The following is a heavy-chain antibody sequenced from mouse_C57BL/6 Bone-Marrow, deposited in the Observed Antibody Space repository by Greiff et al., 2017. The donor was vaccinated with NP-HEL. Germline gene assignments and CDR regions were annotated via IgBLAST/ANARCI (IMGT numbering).Heavy chain of an antibody. CDR1: GFTFSDFY. CDR2: SRNKANDYTT. CDR3: ARDVDYYGSSYWYFDV. J-gene: IGHJ1*03. V-gene: IGHV7-1*01. Sequence: EVMLVESGGGLVQSGRSLRLSCATSGFTFSDFYMAWVRQAPGKGLEWIAASRNKANDYTTEYSASVKGRFIVSRDTSQSILYLQMNALRAEDTAIYYCARDVDYYGSSYWYFDVWGTGTTVTVSS. D-gene: IGHD1-1*01.